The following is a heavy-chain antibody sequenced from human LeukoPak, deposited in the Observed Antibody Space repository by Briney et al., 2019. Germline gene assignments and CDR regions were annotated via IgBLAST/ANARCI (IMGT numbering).Heavy chain of an antibody. J-gene: IGHJ4*02. D-gene: IGHD2-8*01. CDR2: IIPSDGRT. Sequence: GASVKVSCKASGYTLTTYYMHWVRQAPGQGLEWMGIIIPSDGRTTFSQDFQGRVTITRDTSTSTVYMELSSLTSEDTAVYYCARARYAGNQIDYWGQGTLVTVSS. CDR1: GYTLTTYY. V-gene: IGHV1-46*01. CDR3: ARARYAGNQIDY.